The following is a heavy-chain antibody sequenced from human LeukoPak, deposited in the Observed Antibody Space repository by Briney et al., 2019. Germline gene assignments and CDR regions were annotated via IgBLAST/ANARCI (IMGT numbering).Heavy chain of an antibody. J-gene: IGHJ4*02. V-gene: IGHV4-61*02. D-gene: IGHD2-21*02. CDR3: ARDQQLAYCGGDCYPAN. CDR2: IYTSGST. CDR1: GGSISSGGYY. Sequence: SETLSLTCTVSGGSISSGGYYWSWIRQPAGKGLEWIGRIYTSGSTDYNPPLKSRVTISLETSKNQFSLNLSSVTAADTAVYFCARDQQLAYCGGDCYPANWGQGTLVTVSS.